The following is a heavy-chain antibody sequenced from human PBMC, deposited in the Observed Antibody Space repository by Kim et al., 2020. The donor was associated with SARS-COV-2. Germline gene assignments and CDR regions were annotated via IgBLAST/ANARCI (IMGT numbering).Heavy chain of an antibody. V-gene: IGHV1-69*08. Sequence: SVKVSCKASGGTFTTYSFNWVRQAPGQGLEWMVRIITILGTAHNAQKFQDRVTITADESASTVYMELSSLRSEDTAIYYCSAEKRWAARQFQEDYY. CDR3: SAEKRWAARQFQEDYY. CDR1: GGTFTTYS. J-gene: IGHJ6*01. CDR2: IITILGTA. D-gene: IGHD6-6*01.